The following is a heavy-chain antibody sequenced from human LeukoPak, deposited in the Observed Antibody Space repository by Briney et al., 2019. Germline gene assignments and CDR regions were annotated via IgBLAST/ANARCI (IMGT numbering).Heavy chain of an antibody. CDR2: IYTSGST. CDR1: GGSISSGSYY. V-gene: IGHV4-61*02. J-gene: IGHJ5*02. Sequence: SETLSLTCTVSGGSISSGSYYWRWIRQPAGKGLEWIGRIYTSGSTNYNPSLRSRVTISVDTSQNQFPLKLSSVTAADTAVYYCARDHIVVVPAAIYNWFDPWGQGTLVTVSS. CDR3: ARDHIVVVPAAIYNWFDP. D-gene: IGHD2-2*01.